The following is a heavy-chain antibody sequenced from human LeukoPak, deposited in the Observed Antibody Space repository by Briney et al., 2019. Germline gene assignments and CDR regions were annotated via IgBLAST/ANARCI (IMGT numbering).Heavy chain of an antibody. Sequence: GGSLRLSCAASGFTFNTYWMSWVRQAPGKGPEWVANIKQDGSEKYYVDSVKGRFTISRDNAKNSLYLQMDSLRAEDTAVYYCARDKIVGATFFDYWGQGTLVTVSS. CDR1: GFTFNTYW. CDR3: ARDKIVGATFFDY. CDR2: IKQDGSEK. V-gene: IGHV3-7*01. J-gene: IGHJ4*02. D-gene: IGHD1-26*01.